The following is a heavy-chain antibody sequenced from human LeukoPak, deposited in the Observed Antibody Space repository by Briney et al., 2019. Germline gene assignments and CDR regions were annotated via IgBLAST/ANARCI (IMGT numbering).Heavy chain of an antibody. D-gene: IGHD1-26*01. CDR2: IYTSGST. CDR1: GGSISSYY. Sequence: SETLSLTCTVSGGSISSYYWSWIRQPAGKGLEWIGRIYTSGSTNYNASLKSRVSMSVDTSKNQFSLKLSSVTAADTAVFYCARENSGSHREFDYWGQGTLVTVSS. CDR3: ARENSGSHREFDY. V-gene: IGHV4-4*07. J-gene: IGHJ4*02.